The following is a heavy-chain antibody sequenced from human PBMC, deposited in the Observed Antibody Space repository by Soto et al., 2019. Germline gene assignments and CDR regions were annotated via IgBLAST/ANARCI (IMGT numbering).Heavy chain of an antibody. CDR2: IYYSGST. Sequence: SETLSLTCTGSGGSISSYDWSWIRQPPWKGLEWIGYIYYSGSTNYNPSLKSRVTISVDTSKNQFSLKLSSVTAADTAVYYCARLPAPYYFDYCGQGTLVAVSS. J-gene: IGHJ4*02. V-gene: IGHV4-59*01. CDR1: GGSISSYD. CDR3: ARLPAPYYFDY. D-gene: IGHD2-15*01.